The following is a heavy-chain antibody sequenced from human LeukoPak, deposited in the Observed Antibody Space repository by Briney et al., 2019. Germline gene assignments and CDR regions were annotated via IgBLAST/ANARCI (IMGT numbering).Heavy chain of an antibody. CDR1: GFTFSSYG. J-gene: IGHJ4*02. D-gene: IGHD2-8*01. CDR3: AKDHMVYAHHMGTDY. CDR2: IRYDGRNK. Sequence: GGSLRLSCAASGFTFSSYGMHWVRQAPGKGLEGVAFIRYDGRNKYYADSVKGRFTISRDNSKNTLYLQMNSLRAEDTAVYYCAKDHMVYAHHMGTDYWGQGTLVTVSS. V-gene: IGHV3-30*02.